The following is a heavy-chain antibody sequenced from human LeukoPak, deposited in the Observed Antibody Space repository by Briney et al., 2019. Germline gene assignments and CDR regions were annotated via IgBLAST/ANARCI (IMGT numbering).Heavy chain of an antibody. J-gene: IGHJ6*02. D-gene: IGHD4-11*01. CDR2: IYYSGST. Sequence: SETLSLTCTVSGGSISSYYWSWIRQPPGKGLEWIGYIYYSGSTNYNPSLKSRVTISVDTSKNQFSLKLSSVTAADTAVYYCARVVIETTLTTFYYYGMDVWGQGTTVTVSS. CDR1: GGSISSYY. CDR3: ARVVIETTLTTFYYYGMDV. V-gene: IGHV4-59*01.